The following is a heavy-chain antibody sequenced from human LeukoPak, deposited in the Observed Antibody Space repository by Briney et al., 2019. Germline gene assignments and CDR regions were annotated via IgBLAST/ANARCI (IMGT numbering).Heavy chain of an antibody. D-gene: IGHD1-26*01. J-gene: IGHJ4*02. CDR3: ARAGSKWELLIVSDY. CDR1: GYTFTGYY. CDR2: INPNSGGT. V-gene: IGHV1-2*02. Sequence: ASVKVSCKASGYTFTGYYMHWVRQAPGQGLEWMGWINPNSGGTDYAQKFQGRVTMTRDTSISTAYMELSRLRSDDTAVYYCARAGSKWELLIVSDYWGQGTLVTVSS.